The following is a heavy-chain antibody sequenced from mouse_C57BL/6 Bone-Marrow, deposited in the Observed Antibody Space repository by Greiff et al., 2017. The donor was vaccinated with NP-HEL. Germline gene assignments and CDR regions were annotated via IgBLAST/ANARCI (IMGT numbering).Heavy chain of an antibody. CDR3: AKITTVVARDWYFDV. D-gene: IGHD1-1*01. J-gene: IGHJ1*03. Sequence: DVKLQESGPGLAKPSQTLSLTCSVTGYSITSDYWNWIRKFPGNKLEYMGYISYSGSTYYNPSLKSRISITRDTSKNQYYLQLNSVTTEDTATYYCAKITTVVARDWYFDVWGTGTTVTVSS. CDR1: GYSITSDY. CDR2: ISYSGST. V-gene: IGHV3-8*01.